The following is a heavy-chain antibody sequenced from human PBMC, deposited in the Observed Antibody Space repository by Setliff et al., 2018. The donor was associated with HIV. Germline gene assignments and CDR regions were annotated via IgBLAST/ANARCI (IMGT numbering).Heavy chain of an antibody. CDR3: AREITNYFDY. CDR1: GGSFNDYY. J-gene: IGHJ4*02. D-gene: IGHD3-16*01. Sequence: SETLSLTCAVYGGSFNDYYWTWIRQPPGKGLEWIGEIDHSGSTKYHASLKSRVTISIDTSKNQISLKLSSVTAADTAVYYCAREITNYFDYWGQGTLVTVSS. V-gene: IGHV4-34*01. CDR2: IDHSGST.